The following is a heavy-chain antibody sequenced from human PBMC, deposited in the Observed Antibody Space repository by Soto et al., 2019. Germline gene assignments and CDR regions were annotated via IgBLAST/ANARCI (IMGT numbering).Heavy chain of an antibody. CDR2: ISSSSYI. J-gene: IGHJ4*02. CDR3: ARAPGAAARPPFDY. D-gene: IGHD6-13*01. V-gene: IGHV3-21*01. Sequence: GGSLRLSCAASRFIFNSYSMNWVRQAPGKGLEWVSSISSSSYIYYANSVKGRFTISRDNAKNSLYLQMNSLRAEDTAVYYCARAPGAAARPPFDYWGRGTLVTVS. CDR1: RFIFNSYS.